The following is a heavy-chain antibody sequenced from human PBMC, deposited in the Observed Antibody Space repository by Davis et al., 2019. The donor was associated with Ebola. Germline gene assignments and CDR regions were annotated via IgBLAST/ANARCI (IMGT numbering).Heavy chain of an antibody. CDR3: ARDGISVVVDRGMDV. CDR2: ISGYNGNT. D-gene: IGHD2-2*01. J-gene: IGHJ6*04. Sequence: AASVKVSCKASGYTFTSYGTSWVRHAPGHGLEWMGWISGYNGNTNYVENLQGRVTMTTDTSTSTAYMELRSLRSADTAVYYCARDGISVVVDRGMDVWGKGTTVTVSS. CDR1: GYTFTSYG. V-gene: IGHV1-18*01.